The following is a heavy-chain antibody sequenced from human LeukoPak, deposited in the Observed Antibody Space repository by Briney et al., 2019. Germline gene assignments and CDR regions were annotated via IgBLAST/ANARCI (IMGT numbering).Heavy chain of an antibody. J-gene: IGHJ3*02. V-gene: IGHV4-59*01. CDR1: GGSISNYY. Sequence: SETMSLTCTVSGGSISNYYWSWIRQPPGKGLEWIGYIYNSGSTNYNPSLKSRVTISVDTSKNQISLKLSSVTAADTAMYYCAGARYSSGWDDAFDIWGQGTMVTVSS. CDR2: IYNSGST. CDR3: AGARYSSGWDDAFDI. D-gene: IGHD6-19*01.